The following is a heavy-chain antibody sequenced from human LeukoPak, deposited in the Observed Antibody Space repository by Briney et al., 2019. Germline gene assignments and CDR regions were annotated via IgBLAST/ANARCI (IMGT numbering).Heavy chain of an antibody. Sequence: SSETLSLTCAVYGGSFSGYYWSWIRQPPGKGLEWIGEINHSGSTNYNPSLKSRVTISVDTFKNQFSLKLSSVTAADTAVYYCARTRPDIVVVPAAISQRGYYYYYYYMDVWGKGTTVTVSS. J-gene: IGHJ6*03. CDR3: ARTRPDIVVVPAAISQRGYYYYYYYMDV. CDR2: INHSGST. CDR1: GGSFSGYY. D-gene: IGHD2-2*02. V-gene: IGHV4-34*01.